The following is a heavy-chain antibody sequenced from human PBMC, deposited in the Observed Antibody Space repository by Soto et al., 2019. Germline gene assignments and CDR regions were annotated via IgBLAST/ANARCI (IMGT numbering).Heavy chain of an antibody. V-gene: IGHV1-69*08. J-gene: IGHJ4*02. CDR3: ARERAYCGGDCYRFDY. Sequence: QVQLVQSGAEVKKPGSSVKVSCKASGGTFSSYTSSWVRQAPGQGLEWMGRIIPILGIANYAQKFQGRVTITADKSTSTAYMELSSLRSEDTAVYYCARERAYCGGDCYRFDYWGQGTLVTVSS. D-gene: IGHD2-21*02. CDR1: GGTFSSYT. CDR2: IIPILGIA.